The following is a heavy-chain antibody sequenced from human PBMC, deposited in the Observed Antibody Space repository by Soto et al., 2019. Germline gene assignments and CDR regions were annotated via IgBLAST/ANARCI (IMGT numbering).Heavy chain of an antibody. CDR2: IHHSGTT. J-gene: IGHJ5*02. V-gene: IGHV4-38-2*02. D-gene: IGHD6-19*01. Sequence: PSETLSLTCAVSGYSISSGYYWGWFRQPPKKGLEWIGSIHHSGTTYSNPSLKSRVAISVDTSKNQFSLKLSSVTAADTAVYYCGRDGQSGGYPNCLDPWRQGXLVTIYS. CDR1: GYSISSGYY. CDR3: GRDGQSGGYPNCLDP.